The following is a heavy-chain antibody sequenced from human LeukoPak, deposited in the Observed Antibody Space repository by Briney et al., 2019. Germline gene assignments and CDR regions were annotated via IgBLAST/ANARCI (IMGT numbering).Heavy chain of an antibody. J-gene: IGHJ3*02. CDR3: ARSVVEYYYGSGSPDAFDI. V-gene: IGHV1-69*01. Sequence: SVKVSRKSSGGTFSSYANSWVRQAPVQGLEWVGGIIPIFGTANYAQKFQGRVTITADESTSTAYMELSSLRSEDTAVYYCARSVVEYYYGSGSPDAFDIWGQGTMVTVSS. D-gene: IGHD3-10*01. CDR1: GGTFSSYA. CDR2: IIPIFGTA.